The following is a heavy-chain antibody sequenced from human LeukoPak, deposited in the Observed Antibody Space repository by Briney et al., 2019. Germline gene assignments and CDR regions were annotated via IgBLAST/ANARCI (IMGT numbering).Heavy chain of an antibody. V-gene: IGHV4-59*01. D-gene: IGHD3-10*02. CDR2: IYSSGST. J-gene: IGHJ6*04. CDR1: GGSISGYY. Sequence: ASETLSLTCTVSGGSISGYYCSWVRQPPGKGLEWIGYIYSSGSTNCNPSLESRVTISVDTSKNQVSLKLSSVTAADTAVYYCARGYSPRFGADYYYYGMDVWGKGTTVTVSS. CDR3: ARGYSPRFGADYYYYGMDV.